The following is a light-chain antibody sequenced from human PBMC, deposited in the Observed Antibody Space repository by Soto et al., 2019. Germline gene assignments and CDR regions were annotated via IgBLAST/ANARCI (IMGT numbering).Light chain of an antibody. CDR1: ESIDNW. J-gene: IGKJ5*01. V-gene: IGKV1-5*01. CDR3: QQYGSSPIT. Sequence: DIQMTQSPSTLSASVGDTVTITCRASESIDNWLAWYQQKPGKAPKLLISGASSRAAGIPDRFSGSGSGTDFTLTISRLEPEDFALYYCQQYGSSPITFGQGTRLEIK. CDR2: GAS.